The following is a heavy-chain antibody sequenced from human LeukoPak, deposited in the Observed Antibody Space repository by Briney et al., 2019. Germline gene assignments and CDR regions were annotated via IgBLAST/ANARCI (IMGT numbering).Heavy chain of an antibody. V-gene: IGHV4-59*01. Sequence: PSETLSLTCTVSGGSISSYYWSWVRQPPGKGLEWIGYIFNSGSTNYNPSLKSRVTISVDTSKNQFSLKLSSVTAADTAVYFCALRDCSSTSCSVFDYGGQGTLVTVSS. CDR2: IFNSGST. CDR3: ALRDCSSTSCSVFDY. CDR1: GGSISSYY. J-gene: IGHJ4*02. D-gene: IGHD2-2*01.